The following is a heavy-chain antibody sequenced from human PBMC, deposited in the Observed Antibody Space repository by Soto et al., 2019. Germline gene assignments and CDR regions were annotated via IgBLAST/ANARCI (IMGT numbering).Heavy chain of an antibody. D-gene: IGHD3-3*01. CDR3: ARGRRVFDFWSGYRHPYFDY. CDR1: GGSFSGYY. V-gene: IGHV4-34*01. CDR2: INHSGST. J-gene: IGHJ4*02. Sequence: SETLSLTCAVYGGSFSGYYWSWIRQPPGKGLEWIGEINHSGSTNYNPPLKSRVTISVDTSKNQFSLKLSSVTAADTAVYYCARGRRVFDFWSGYRHPYFDYWGQGTLVTVSS.